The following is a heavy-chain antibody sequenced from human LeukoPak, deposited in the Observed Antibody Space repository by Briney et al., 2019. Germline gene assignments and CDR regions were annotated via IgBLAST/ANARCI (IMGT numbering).Heavy chain of an antibody. CDR2: IYLRGNT. J-gene: IGHJ4*02. D-gene: IGHD4-17*01. CDR3: ARGTITTVTDS. Sequence: GSLRLSCAASGFIFSSAWMSWVRQPPGKGLEWVGEIYLRGNTNYNPSLESRVSISVDESKTQLSLRLESVTAADTAVYYCARGTITTVTDSWGPGTLVTVSS. V-gene: IGHV4-4*02. CDR1: GFIFSSAW.